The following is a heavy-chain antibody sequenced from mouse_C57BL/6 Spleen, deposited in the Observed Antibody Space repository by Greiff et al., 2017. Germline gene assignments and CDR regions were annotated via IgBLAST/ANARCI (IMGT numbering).Heavy chain of an antibody. CDR2: INPNNGGT. Sequence: EVQLQQSGPELVKPGASVKIPCKASGYTFTDYNMDWVKQSHGKSLEWIGDINPNNGGTIYNQKFKGKATLTVDKSSSTAYMELRSLTSEDTAVYYCARSALYGSRGTYAMDYWGQGTSVTVSS. CDR3: ARSALYGSRGTYAMDY. J-gene: IGHJ4*01. D-gene: IGHD1-1*01. CDR1: GYTFTDYN. V-gene: IGHV1-18*01.